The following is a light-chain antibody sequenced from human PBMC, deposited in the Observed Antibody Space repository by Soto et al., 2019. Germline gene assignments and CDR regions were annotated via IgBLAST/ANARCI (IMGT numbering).Light chain of an antibody. CDR1: QSVSSNY. V-gene: IGKV3-20*01. CDR2: RAS. CDR3: QQYGSSPLT. J-gene: IGKJ4*01. Sequence: DIVLTQSPGTLSLSPGERATLSCRASQSVSSNYLAWYQQKPGQTPKVLIYRASTRATGIPDRFSGSGSGTDFTLTIRRLEAEDFAVYYCQQYGSSPLTFGGGTKVDIK.